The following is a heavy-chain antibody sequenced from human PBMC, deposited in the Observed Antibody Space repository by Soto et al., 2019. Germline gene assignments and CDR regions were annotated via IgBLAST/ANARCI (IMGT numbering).Heavy chain of an antibody. CDR2: ISSSSSTI. CDR1: GFTFSDYY. Sequence: PGGSLRLSCAASGFTFSDYYMSWIRQAPGKGLEWVSYISSSSSTIYYADSVKGRFTIPRDNAKNSLYLQMNSLRAEDTAVYYCARHPERIAQIGWFDPWGQGTLVTVSS. V-gene: IGHV3-11*04. CDR3: ARHPERIAQIGWFDP. J-gene: IGHJ5*02. D-gene: IGHD6-13*01.